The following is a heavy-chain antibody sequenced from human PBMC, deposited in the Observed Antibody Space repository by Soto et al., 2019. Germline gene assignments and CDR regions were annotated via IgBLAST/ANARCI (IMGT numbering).Heavy chain of an antibody. J-gene: IGHJ4*02. CDR3: ARGVVATAYFDY. V-gene: IGHV3-23*01. CDR2: ISGSGGST. CDR1: GFTFSSYA. Sequence: GGSLRLSCAASGFTFSSYAMSWVRQAPGKGLEWVSAISGSGGSTYYADSVKGRLTISRDNSKNTLYLQMNSLRAEDTAVYYCARGVVATAYFDYWGQGTLVTVSS. D-gene: IGHD5-12*01.